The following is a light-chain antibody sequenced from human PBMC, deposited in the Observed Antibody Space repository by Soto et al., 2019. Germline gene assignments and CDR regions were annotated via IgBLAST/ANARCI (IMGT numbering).Light chain of an antibody. CDR3: QQTYTLPRT. Sequence: EIVLTQSPGTLSLSPGERAILSYRASQSFSSSYLAWYQQKPGQAPRLLIYGASSRATGIPDRFSGSGSGTDFTLTISSLQPEDFATYYCQQTYTLPRTFAQGTKVDI. CDR2: GAS. J-gene: IGKJ1*01. V-gene: IGKV3-20*01. CDR1: QSFSSSY.